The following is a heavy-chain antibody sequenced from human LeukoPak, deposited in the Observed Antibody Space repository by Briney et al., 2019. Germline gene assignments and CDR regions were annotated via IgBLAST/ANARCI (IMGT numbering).Heavy chain of an antibody. CDR3: ARLKGVCSGGWYIDD. CDR2: IYPEEGET. V-gene: IGHV1-24*01. CDR1: GYTLTELS. D-gene: IGHD6-19*01. J-gene: IGHJ4*02. Sequence: PSDSVTVSCKVSGYTLTELSMHWVRQPPGKGLEWMGGIYPEEGETIYAQKIQGRVTTSEHTSTETAYMELTSLTSEDPAVYYCARLKGVCSGGWYIDDWGQGTLVTVSS.